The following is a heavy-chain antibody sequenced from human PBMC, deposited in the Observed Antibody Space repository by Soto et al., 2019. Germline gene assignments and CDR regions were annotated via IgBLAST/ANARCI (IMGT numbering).Heavy chain of an antibody. Sequence: GASVKVSCKVSGDTHTELSMHWVRQAPGKGLEWMGGFDPEDGETIYAQKFQGRVTMTEDTSTDPAYMELSSLRSEDTAVYYCAWGFTIVGGVTLWVPALAIWRQGTLVTVS. D-gene: IGHD3-3*01. CDR2: FDPEDGET. CDR1: GDTHTELS. CDR3: AWGFTIVGGVTLWVPALAI. V-gene: IGHV1-24*01. J-gene: IGHJ3*02.